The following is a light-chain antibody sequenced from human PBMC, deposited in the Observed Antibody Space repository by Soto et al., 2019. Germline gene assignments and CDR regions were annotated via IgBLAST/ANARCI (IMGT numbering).Light chain of an antibody. CDR2: DAS. J-gene: IGKJ1*01. V-gene: IGKV1-5*01. CDR3: QQYSSYWT. Sequence: DIQMTQSPSTLSASVGDRVTITCRASQTISSWLAWYQQKPGKAPELLIYDASNLETGVPSRFSGSGSGTEFTLTISSLQPDDFATYYCQQYSSYWTFAQGTKVDIK. CDR1: QTISSW.